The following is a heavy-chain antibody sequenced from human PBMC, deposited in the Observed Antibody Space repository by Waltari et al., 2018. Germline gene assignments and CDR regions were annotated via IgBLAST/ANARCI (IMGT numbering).Heavy chain of an antibody. D-gene: IGHD3-22*01. CDR1: GGTLSSYT. J-gene: IGHJ4*02. CDR2: IIPFLGMS. CDR3: ARVSQRGYYYDSSDAPYYFDY. Sequence: QVQLVQSGAEVKKPGSSVKVSCKASGGTLSSYTVTWVRQAPGQGLEWMGSIIPFLGMSKYAQSLQARLTITVDQSTNTGYMELKSLRPEDTAVYYCARVSQRGYYYDSSDAPYYFDYWGQGTLVTVSS. V-gene: IGHV1-69*04.